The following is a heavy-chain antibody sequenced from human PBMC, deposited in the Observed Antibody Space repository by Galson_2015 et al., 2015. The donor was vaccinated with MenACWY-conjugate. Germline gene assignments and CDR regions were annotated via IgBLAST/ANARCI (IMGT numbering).Heavy chain of an antibody. CDR3: AKDGDYGDLSY. Sequence: QSGAEVKKPGESLKISCKGSGYSFTSNWIGWVRQMPGKGLEWMGIIFPSDSDTRYSPSFQGQVTISADESISTAYLQWSSLRAEDTAVYYCAKDGDYGDLSYWGQGTLVTVSS. D-gene: IGHD4-17*01. V-gene: IGHV5-51*03. J-gene: IGHJ4*02. CDR1: GYSFTSNW. CDR2: IFPSDSDT.